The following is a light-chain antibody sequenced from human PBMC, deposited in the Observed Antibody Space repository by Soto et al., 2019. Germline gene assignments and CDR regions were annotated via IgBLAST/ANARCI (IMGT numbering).Light chain of an antibody. CDR1: QSISNW. V-gene: IGKV1-5*01. CDR2: DAS. Sequence: DIQMTQSHSTLSASVGDRVTITCRANQSISNWLAWYQQRPGKAPNLLIYDASSLQSGVPSRFSGSGSGREFTLTISNLQPDDFATYYCQQYKSPPLTFGGGTKVDI. CDR3: QQYKSPPLT. J-gene: IGKJ4*01.